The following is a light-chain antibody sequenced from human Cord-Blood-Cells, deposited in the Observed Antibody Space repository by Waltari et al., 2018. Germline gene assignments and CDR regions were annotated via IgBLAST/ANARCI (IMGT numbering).Light chain of an antibody. V-gene: IGLV2-23*01. CDR3: YSYAGSSSWV. Sequence: QSALTQPASVSGSPGQSITISCSGTSSDVGSYNLVSWYQQHPGKAPKLMIYEGSTRSSGISKRLPGPKSGNTASLKIAGLQAEDGADYYCYSYAGSSSWVSGGGTKLNVL. J-gene: IGLJ3*02. CDR2: EGS. CDR1: SSDVGSYNL.